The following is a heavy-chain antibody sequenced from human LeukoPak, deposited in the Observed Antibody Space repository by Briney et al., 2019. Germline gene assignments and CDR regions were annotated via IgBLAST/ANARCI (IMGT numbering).Heavy chain of an antibody. J-gene: IGHJ4*02. Sequence: ASVKVSCKASGYTFTGYYIHWVRQAPGQGLEWMGWINPNTGGTNYAQKLQGRVTMTRDTSIRTAYMELSRLRSDDTAVYYCARGSDSSGYYVLHFDYWGQGTLVTVSS. CDR1: GYTFTGYY. V-gene: IGHV1-2*02. CDR2: INPNTGGT. D-gene: IGHD3-22*01. CDR3: ARGSDSSGYYVLHFDY.